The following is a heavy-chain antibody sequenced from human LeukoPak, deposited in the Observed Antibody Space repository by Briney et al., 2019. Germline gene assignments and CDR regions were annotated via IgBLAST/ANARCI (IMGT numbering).Heavy chain of an antibody. V-gene: IGHV3-7*01. CDR1: GFTFSNSW. J-gene: IGHJ4*02. CDR2: IKEDGSDK. CDR3: AKDGKGEWLLSAVEGYFDY. Sequence: GGSLRLSCLASGFTFSNSWMTWVRQAPGKGLEWVANIKEDGSDKQYGDSVKGRFTISRDNAEKSVFLQMDGLRAEDTAVYYCAKDGKGEWLLSAVEGYFDYWGQGTLVTVSS. D-gene: IGHD3-3*01.